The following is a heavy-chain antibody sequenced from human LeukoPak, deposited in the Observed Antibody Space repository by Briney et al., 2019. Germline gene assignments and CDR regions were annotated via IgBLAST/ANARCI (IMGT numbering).Heavy chain of an antibody. V-gene: IGHV1-69*13. J-gene: IGHJ5*02. Sequence: GASVKVSCKASGGTFSSYAISWVRQAPGQGLEWMGGIIPIFGTANYAQKFQGRVTITADESTSTAYMELSSLRSEDTAVYYCARDYDSSTSWPGFDPWGQGTLVTVSS. CDR1: GGTFSSYA. CDR2: IIPIFGTA. CDR3: ARDYDSSTSWPGFDP. D-gene: IGHD2-2*01.